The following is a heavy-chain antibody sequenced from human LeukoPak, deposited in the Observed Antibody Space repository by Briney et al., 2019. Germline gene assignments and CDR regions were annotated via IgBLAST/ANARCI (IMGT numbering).Heavy chain of an antibody. CDR2: IKQDRSEK. V-gene: IGHV3-7*01. CDR3: ARGSIAAVPIDY. J-gene: IGHJ4*02. D-gene: IGHD6-13*01. Sequence: PGGSLRLSCAASGFTFTNYWMSWVRQAPGKGLELVANIKQDRSEKYYVDSVKGRFTISRDNAKNSLYLQMNSLRAEDTAVYYCARGSIAAVPIDYWGQGTLVTVSS. CDR1: GFTFTNYW.